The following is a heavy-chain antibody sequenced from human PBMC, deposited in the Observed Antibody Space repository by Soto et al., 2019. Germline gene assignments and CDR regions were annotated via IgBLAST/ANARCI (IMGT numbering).Heavy chain of an antibody. V-gene: IGHV1-3*01. CDR2: INAGNGNT. D-gene: IGHD6-19*01. CDR1: GYTFTSYA. Sequence: ASVKVSCKASGYTFTSYAMHWVRQAPGQRLEWMGWINAGNGNTKYSQKFQGRVTITRDTSASTAYMELSSMRSEDTAVYYCARDAQQFGGSSGGYLNWFDPWG. CDR3: ARDAQQFGGSSGGYLNWFDP. J-gene: IGHJ5*02.